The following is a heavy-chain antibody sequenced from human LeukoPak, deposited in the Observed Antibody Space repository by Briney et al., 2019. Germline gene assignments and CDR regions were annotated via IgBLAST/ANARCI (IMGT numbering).Heavy chain of an antibody. Sequence: SETLSLTCTVSGGSISSSSYYWGWIRQPPGKGLEWIGSIYYSGSTYYNLSLKSRVTISVDTSKNQFSLKLSSVTAADTAVYYCARVCKRFGGLSDLYYYYGMDVWGQGTTVTVSS. CDR2: IYYSGST. V-gene: IGHV4-39*01. D-gene: IGHD3-10*01. CDR1: GGSISSSSYY. J-gene: IGHJ6*02. CDR3: ARVCKRFGGLSDLYYYYGMDV.